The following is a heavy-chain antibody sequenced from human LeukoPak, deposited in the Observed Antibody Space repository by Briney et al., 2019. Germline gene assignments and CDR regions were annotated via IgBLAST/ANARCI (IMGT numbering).Heavy chain of an antibody. J-gene: IGHJ4*02. CDR1: GSSFASYW. CDR3: ARHYSGSYHSSLDY. CDR2: INPGDSDT. V-gene: IGHV5-51*01. Sequence: GESLKISCKGSGSSFASYWIAWVRQMPGTGLEWMGIINPGDSDTRYSPSFQGQVTISADKSISTAYLQWGSLKASDTAMYYCARHYSGSYHSSLDYWGQGTLVTVSS. D-gene: IGHD1-26*01.